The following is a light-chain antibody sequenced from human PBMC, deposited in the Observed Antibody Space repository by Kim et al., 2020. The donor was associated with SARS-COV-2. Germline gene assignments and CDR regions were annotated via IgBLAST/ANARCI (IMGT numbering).Light chain of an antibody. J-gene: IGLJ3*02. CDR3: AAWDDTLSAWV. CDR1: SSKIGNY. Sequence: GQRVTISCSGSSSKIGNYVYWYQQLPGMAPKLLIYKDNQRPSGVPDRFSGSKSGTSASLAISGLRSEDEADYYCAAWDDTLSAWVFGGGTQLTVL. CDR2: KDN. V-gene: IGLV1-47*01.